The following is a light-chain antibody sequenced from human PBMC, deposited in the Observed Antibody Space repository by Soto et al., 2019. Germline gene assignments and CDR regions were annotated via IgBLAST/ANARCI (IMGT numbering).Light chain of an antibody. CDR2: AVS. CDR1: QTVNANF. V-gene: IGKV3-20*01. J-gene: IGKJ1*01. CDR3: HQSGDSPT. Sequence: EVVLTQSPVALSFSPGEGATLYCSSSQTVNANFLAWYQQQPGQAPSLLIYAVSNRAPGIPDRFSGSGSGTDIPLTISRLAPEDFAVYYCHQSGDSPTFGQGTKVDI.